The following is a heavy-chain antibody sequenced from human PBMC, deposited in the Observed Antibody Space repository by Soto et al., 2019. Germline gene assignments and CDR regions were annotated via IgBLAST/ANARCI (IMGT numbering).Heavy chain of an antibody. Sequence: QVQLQESGPGLVKPSETLSLTCTVSGGTISSYYWTWIRQPPGKELEYIGHISYSGYTNYNPSLKSRVPISLDTSKNQFSQKLSSVTAADTSVYYCARVISGYLFDYWGQGILVTVSS. CDR1: GGTISSYY. CDR3: ARVISGYLFDY. D-gene: IGHD3-22*01. V-gene: IGHV4-59*01. CDR2: ISYSGYT. J-gene: IGHJ4*02.